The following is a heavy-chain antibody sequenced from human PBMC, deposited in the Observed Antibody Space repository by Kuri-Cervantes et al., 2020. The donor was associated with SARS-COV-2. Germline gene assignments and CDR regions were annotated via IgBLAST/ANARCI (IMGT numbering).Heavy chain of an antibody. CDR2: INHSGST. CDR1: GYSISSGYY. CDR3: ARNWGRYYFDY. Sequence: GSLRLSCTVSGYSISSGYYWGWIRQPPGKGLEWIGEINHSGSTNYNPSLKSRVTISVDTSKNQFSLKLSSVTAADTAVYYCARNWGRYYFDYWGQGTLVTVSS. D-gene: IGHD7-27*01. V-gene: IGHV4-38-2*02. J-gene: IGHJ4*02.